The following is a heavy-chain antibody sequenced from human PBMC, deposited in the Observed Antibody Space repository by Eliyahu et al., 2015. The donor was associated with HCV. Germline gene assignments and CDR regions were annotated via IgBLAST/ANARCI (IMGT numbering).Heavy chain of an antibody. CDR2: ISYDGSNK. CDR1: GFTFSNYA. CDR3: ARGGYTYGYNDAFDI. J-gene: IGHJ3*02. D-gene: IGHD5-18*01. V-gene: IGHV3-30-3*01. Sequence: QVQLVESGGGVVQPGGSLRLSCAASGFTFSNYAMHWVRQAPGKGLEWVAFISYDGSNKYYADSVKGRFTISRDNSKNTLYLQMNSLRAEDTAVYYCARGGYTYGYNDAFDIWGQGTMVTVSS.